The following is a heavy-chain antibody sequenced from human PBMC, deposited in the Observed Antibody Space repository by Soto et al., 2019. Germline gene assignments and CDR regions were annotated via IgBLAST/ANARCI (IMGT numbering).Heavy chain of an antibody. J-gene: IGHJ4*02. V-gene: IGHV4-59*08. Sequence: SDTLSLTCTVSGGSISSNYWSWIRQPPGKGLEYIGYIDYSGSTHYKASLKSRVTISLDTSKNQFSLKLSSVTAADTAVYYCARHRNGLDYWAQGTLVNVSS. D-gene: IGHD2-8*01. CDR3: ARHRNGLDY. CDR1: GGSISSNY. CDR2: IDYSGST.